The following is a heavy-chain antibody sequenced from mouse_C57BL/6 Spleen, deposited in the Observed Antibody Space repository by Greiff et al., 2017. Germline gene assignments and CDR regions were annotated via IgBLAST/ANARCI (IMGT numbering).Heavy chain of an antibody. V-gene: IGHV1-62-2*01. J-gene: IGHJ4*01. CDR1: GYTFTEYT. CDR3: ARHEIYYGYDVGYYAMDY. D-gene: IGHD2-2*01. Sequence: VQLQQSGAELVKPGASVKLSCKASGYTFTEYTIHWVKQRSGQGLEWIGWFYPGSGSIKYNEKFKDKATLTADKSSSTVYMELSRLTSEDSAVYFCARHEIYYGYDVGYYAMDYWGQGTSVTVSS. CDR2: FYPGSGSI.